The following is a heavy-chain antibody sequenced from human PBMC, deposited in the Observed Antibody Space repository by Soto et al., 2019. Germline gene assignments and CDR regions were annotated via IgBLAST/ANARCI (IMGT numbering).Heavy chain of an antibody. CDR3: ARVRTTGTTLDLGKDY. V-gene: IGHV3-21*01. J-gene: IGHJ4*02. CDR2: ISSSSSYI. CDR1: GFTFSSYS. Sequence: GGSLRLSCAASGFTFSSYSMNWVRQAPGKGLEWVSSISSSSSYIYYADSVKGRFTISRDNAKNSLYLQMNSLRAEDTAVYYCARVRTTGTTLDLGKDYWGQGTLVTVSS. D-gene: IGHD1-1*01.